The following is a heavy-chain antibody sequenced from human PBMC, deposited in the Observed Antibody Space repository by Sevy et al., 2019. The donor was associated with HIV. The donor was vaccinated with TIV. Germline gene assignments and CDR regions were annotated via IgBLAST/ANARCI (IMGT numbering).Heavy chain of an antibody. D-gene: IGHD5-12*01. CDR1: GGSISAYY. CDR2: IYYTGST. J-gene: IGHJ5*02. CDR3: ARAPPVRSGDDSLNWFDP. V-gene: IGHV4-59*01. Sequence: SETLSLTCTVSGGSISAYYWSWIRQPPGKPLEYIGYIYYTGSTNYNPSLKSRVTISVDTSKNQFSLKLNSVTAADTAVYFCARAPPVRSGDDSLNWFDPWGQRTLVTGSS.